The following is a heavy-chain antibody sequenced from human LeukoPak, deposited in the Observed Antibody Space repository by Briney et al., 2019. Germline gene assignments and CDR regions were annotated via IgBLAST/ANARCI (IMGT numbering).Heavy chain of an antibody. CDR3: ARAGQYYDILTGSVSEVVDP. J-gene: IGHJ5*02. CDR2: IYYSGST. V-gene: IGHV4-39*07. D-gene: IGHD3-9*01. Sequence: PSEILSLTCTVSGGSISSSSYYWGWIRQPPGKGLEWIGSIYYSGSTYYNPSLKSRVTISVDTSKNQSSLKLSSVTAADTAVYYCARAGQYYDILTGSVSEVVDPWGQGTLVTVSS. CDR1: GGSISSSSYY.